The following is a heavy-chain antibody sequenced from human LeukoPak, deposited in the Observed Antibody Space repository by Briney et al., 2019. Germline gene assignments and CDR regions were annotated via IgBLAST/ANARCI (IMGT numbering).Heavy chain of an antibody. CDR1: GYTFTGYY. CDR2: IDPNSGGT. V-gene: IGHV1-2*02. Sequence: ASVKVSCKASGYTFTGYYMHWVRQAPGQELEWMGWIDPNSGGTNYAQKFQGRVTMTRDTSISTAYMELSRLRSDDTAVYYCASNMYSSSWYYFDYWGQGTLVTVSS. D-gene: IGHD6-13*01. J-gene: IGHJ4*02. CDR3: ASNMYSSSWYYFDY.